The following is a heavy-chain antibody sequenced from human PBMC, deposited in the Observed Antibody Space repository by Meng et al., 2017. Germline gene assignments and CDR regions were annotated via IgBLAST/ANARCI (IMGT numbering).Heavy chain of an antibody. J-gene: IGHJ4*02. CDR2: NHHSGSP. Sequence: HVPVQGWGAGLLMPAETLSRTCCVPGGSFCDYYWGRIRQTTGKVLEWIGENHHSGSPNNNPPVESRANISVDPSQNNLSLELSSVTAADSAVYYWASGPRTMAHDFDYWGQGTLVTVSS. CDR1: GGSFCDYY. CDR3: ASGPRTMAHDFDY. D-gene: IGHD1-1*01. V-gene: IGHV4-34*04.